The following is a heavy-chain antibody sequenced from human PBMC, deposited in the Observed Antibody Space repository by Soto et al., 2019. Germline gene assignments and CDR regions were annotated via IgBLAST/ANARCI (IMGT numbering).Heavy chain of an antibody. CDR1: GGSINSGGYS. Sequence: QLQLQESGSGLVKPSQTLSLTCTVSGGSINSGGYSWIWIRQPPGKGLEWIGYIYHTGNTFYNPSLQXRXTXSXXQSKNQFFLSLGAVTAADTAMYYCARVERTLSTPFAYGMDVWGQGTTVTVSS. CDR2: IYHTGNT. J-gene: IGHJ6*02. CDR3: ARVERTLSTPFAYGMDV. D-gene: IGHD2-2*01. V-gene: IGHV4-30-2*01.